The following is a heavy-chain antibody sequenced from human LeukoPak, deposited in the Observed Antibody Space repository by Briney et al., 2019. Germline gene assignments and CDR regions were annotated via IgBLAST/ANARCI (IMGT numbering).Heavy chain of an antibody. J-gene: IGHJ2*01. CDR1: GFASAFTFSTYE. V-gene: IGHV3-48*03. CDR3: ARDESAYSYGFHWYFDL. CDR2: ISGSGSTK. Sequence: PGGSLRLSCTASGFASAFTFSTYEMNWARQAPGKGLKWLSHISGSGSTKYHADSVKGRFIVSRDNTKNSLYLQMNSLRVEDTAIYYCARDESAYSYGFHWYFDLWGRGTLVTVSS. D-gene: IGHD5-18*01.